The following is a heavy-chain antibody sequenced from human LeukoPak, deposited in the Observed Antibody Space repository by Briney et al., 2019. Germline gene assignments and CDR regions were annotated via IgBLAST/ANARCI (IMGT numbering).Heavy chain of an antibody. CDR2: INGDGSSI. D-gene: IGHD2-2*01. V-gene: IGHV3-74*01. J-gene: IGHJ4*02. Sequence: GGSLRPSCAASGFTFSTYWVHWVRQAPGKGLVWVARINGDGSSIRYADSVKGRFTISRDNAKNTLFLQMNSLRAEDTAVYSCARELVVRAGDYFDNWGQGTLVTVSS. CDR1: GFTFSTYW. CDR3: ARELVVRAGDYFDN.